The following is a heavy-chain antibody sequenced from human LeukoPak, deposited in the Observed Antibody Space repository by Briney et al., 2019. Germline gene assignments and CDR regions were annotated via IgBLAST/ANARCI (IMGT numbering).Heavy chain of an antibody. CDR1: GGSISSHY. J-gene: IGHJ4*02. Sequence: SETLSLTCTVSGGSISSHYWSWIRQPPGKGLEWIGYIYYSGSTNYNPSLKSRVTISVDTSKNQFSLKLNSVTAADTAVYYCASGMATIPTPFDYWGQGTLVTVSS. V-gene: IGHV4-59*11. D-gene: IGHD5-24*01. CDR3: ASGMATIPTPFDY. CDR2: IYYSGST.